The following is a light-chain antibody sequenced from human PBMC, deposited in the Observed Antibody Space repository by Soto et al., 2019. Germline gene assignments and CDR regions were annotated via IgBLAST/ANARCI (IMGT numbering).Light chain of an antibody. Sequence: DIVLTQSPTTLSLSPGERDTLSCTASQSVSSYLAWYQQTPGQAPRLLIYDASNRATGIPARFSGSGSGTDFTLTISSLEPEDFAVYYCQQRSNWPPSITFGQGTRLEIK. V-gene: IGKV3-11*01. CDR1: QSVSSY. CDR2: DAS. CDR3: QQRSNWPPSIT. J-gene: IGKJ5*01.